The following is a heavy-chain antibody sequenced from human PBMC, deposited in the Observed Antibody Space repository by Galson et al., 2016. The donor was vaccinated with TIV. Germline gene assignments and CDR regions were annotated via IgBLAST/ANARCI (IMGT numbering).Heavy chain of an antibody. CDR3: ARDLGLGVFDV. J-gene: IGHJ3*01. CDR2: ISDSGRS. Sequence: LSLTCTLSSDSIFNFYVSWIRQPPGKGLECIAYISDSGRSNKSPSLESRVTISVDTSKKQISLKLKSVTAADTAVYYCARDLGLGVFDVWGQGTMVSVSS. CDR1: SDSIFNFY. V-gene: IGHV4-59*01. D-gene: IGHD7-27*01.